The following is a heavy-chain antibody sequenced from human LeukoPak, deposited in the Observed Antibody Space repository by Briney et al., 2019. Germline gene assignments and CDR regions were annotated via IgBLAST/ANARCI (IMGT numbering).Heavy chain of an antibody. CDR1: GFTFSNRW. V-gene: IGHV3-7*01. Sequence: PGGSLRLSCAASGFTFSNRWMSWVRQAPGKGLEWVANIKDDGSEKYYVDSVKGRFTISRDNAKNSLYLQMNSLRAEDTAVYYCARGGSYFPHWGQGTLVTVSS. CDR3: ARGGSYFPH. J-gene: IGHJ4*02. D-gene: IGHD1-26*01. CDR2: IKDDGSEK.